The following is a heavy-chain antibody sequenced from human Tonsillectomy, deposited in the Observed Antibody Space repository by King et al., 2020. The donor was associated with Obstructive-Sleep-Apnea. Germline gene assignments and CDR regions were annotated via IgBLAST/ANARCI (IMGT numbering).Heavy chain of an antibody. V-gene: IGHV3-30*18. D-gene: IGHD1-26*01. CDR3: AKGGRVGRTIDY. CDR2: ISYDGSHK. Sequence: VQLVESGGGVVQPGRSLRLSCAASGFTFSSYGMHWVRQAPGKGLEWVAMISYDGSHKYYADSVKGRFTISRDNSKITLFLQMNSLRAEDMAVYYCAKGGRVGRTIDYWGQGALVTVSS. J-gene: IGHJ4*02. CDR1: GFTFSSYG.